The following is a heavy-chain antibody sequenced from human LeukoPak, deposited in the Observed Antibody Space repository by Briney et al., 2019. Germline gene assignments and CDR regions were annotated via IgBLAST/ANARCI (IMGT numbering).Heavy chain of an antibody. J-gene: IGHJ4*02. CDR2: IGSSSAGTT. CDR1: GFTFSSFP. V-gene: IGHV3-23*01. Sequence: GGSLRLSCAASGFTFSSFPMTWVRQAPGKGLEWVSAIGSSSAGTTYYADSVKGRFTISRDDSKNTLYLQMNSLTVEDTAVYYCAKGRGYWGQGTLVTVSS. CDR3: AKGRGY.